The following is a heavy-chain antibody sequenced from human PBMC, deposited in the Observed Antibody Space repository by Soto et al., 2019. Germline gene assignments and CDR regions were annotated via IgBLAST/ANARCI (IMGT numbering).Heavy chain of an antibody. V-gene: IGHV6-1*01. CDR1: GDSVSSNSAA. Sequence: SQTLSLTCAISGDSVSSNSAAWNWIRQSPSRGLEWLGRTYNRSKWYNDYAVSVKSRITINPDTSKNQFSLQLNSVTPEDTTVYYCAIDLIAVAFYYYYGMDVWGQGTTVTVSS. CDR3: AIDLIAVAFYYYYGMDV. J-gene: IGHJ6*02. D-gene: IGHD6-19*01. CDR2: TYNRSKWYN.